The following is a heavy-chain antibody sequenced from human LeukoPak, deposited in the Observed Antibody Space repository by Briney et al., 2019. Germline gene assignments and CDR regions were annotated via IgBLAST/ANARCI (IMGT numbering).Heavy chain of an antibody. V-gene: IGHV3-21*01. Sequence: GGSLRLSCAASGFTFSSYSMNWVRQAPGKVLEWVSSISSSSSYIYYADSVKGRFTIFRHNATNSLYLQMNSLRAEDTAVYYCARDRFWFGELENYFDYWGRGTLVTVSS. CDR2: ISSSSSYI. CDR3: ARDRFWFGELENYFDY. J-gene: IGHJ4*02. CDR1: GFTFSSYS. D-gene: IGHD3-10*01.